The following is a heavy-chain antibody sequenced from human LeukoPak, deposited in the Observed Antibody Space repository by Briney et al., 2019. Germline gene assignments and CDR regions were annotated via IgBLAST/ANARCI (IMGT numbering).Heavy chain of an antibody. Sequence: GGSLRLSCAASGFTFSSYWMSWVRLAPGKGLEWVANIKGDGSEKWYPDSVKGRFTISRDNAQNSVHLQMNSLRAEDTAVYHCARDEYRSRWLHPWGQGTLVTVTS. D-gene: IGHD5-24*01. CDR1: GFTFSSYW. V-gene: IGHV3-7*01. J-gene: IGHJ5*02. CDR3: ARDEYRSRWLHP. CDR2: IKGDGSEK.